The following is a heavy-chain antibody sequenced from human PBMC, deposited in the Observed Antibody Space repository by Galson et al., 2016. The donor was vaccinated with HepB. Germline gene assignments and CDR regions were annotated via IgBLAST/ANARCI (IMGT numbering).Heavy chain of an antibody. CDR2: IWYDGSNN. V-gene: IGHV3-33*01. CDR3: ERGSGSGFSPHHYYGMDV. D-gene: IGHD6-19*01. Sequence: SLRLSCAASGFTFRSYGMHWVRQAPGKGLEWVAGIWYDGSNNNYADSEKGRFTSSRDNFKKTMYLQMNSLREEDTAVYYCERGSGSGFSPHHYYGMDVWGQRTTVTVSS. J-gene: IGHJ6*01. CDR1: GFTFRSYG.